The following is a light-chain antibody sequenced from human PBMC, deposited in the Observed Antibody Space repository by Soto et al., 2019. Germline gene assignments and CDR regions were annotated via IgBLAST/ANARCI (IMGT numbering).Light chain of an antibody. CDR2: GAS. Sequence: EIVMTQSPATLSVSPGGRATLSCRASQSVSSYLAWYQQRPGQPPRLLIYGASTRATGIPARFSGSGSGTEFSQTISSLQSEDFAVYYCQQYNTWPPKYTFGQGTKLEIK. CDR1: QSVSSY. J-gene: IGKJ2*01. CDR3: QQYNTWPPKYT. V-gene: IGKV3-15*01.